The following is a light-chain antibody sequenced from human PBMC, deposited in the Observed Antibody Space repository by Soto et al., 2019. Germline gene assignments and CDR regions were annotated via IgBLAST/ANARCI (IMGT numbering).Light chain of an antibody. Sequence: DIQLTQSPSFLSASVGDRVTITCRASQGISTFLAWYQQHPGTAPKRLIYDASNLQSGVPSRFSGSGSGTEFTLTISSPQPEDFATYYCQQVNNYPLTFGGGTKVEIK. CDR2: DAS. V-gene: IGKV1-9*01. CDR1: QGISTF. J-gene: IGKJ4*01. CDR3: QQVNNYPLT.